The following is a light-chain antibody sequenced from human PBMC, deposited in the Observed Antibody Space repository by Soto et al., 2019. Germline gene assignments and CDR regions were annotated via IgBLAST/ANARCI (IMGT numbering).Light chain of an antibody. CDR3: QQYQSWPWT. V-gene: IGKV3-15*01. CDR1: QNINTN. J-gene: IGKJ1*01. Sequence: ERVMTQSPATLSVSLGESATLSCRATQNINTNLAWYQQKPGQAPRLLIYGASTSAAGFPDRFSGSGSGTEFTLTIRSLQSEDSAVYYCQQYQSWPWTFGQGTKVEVK. CDR2: GAS.